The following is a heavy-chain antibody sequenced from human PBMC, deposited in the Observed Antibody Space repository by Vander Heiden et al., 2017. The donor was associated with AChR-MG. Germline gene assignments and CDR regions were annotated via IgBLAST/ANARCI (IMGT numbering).Heavy chain of an antibody. V-gene: IGHV3-33*08. D-gene: IGHD6-13*01. CDR1: GFTFRGYG. CDR3: AREGIAAAGTSWFDP. J-gene: IGHJ5*02. CDR2: IWYDGSNK. Sequence: QVQLVESGGGVVQPGSSLRLSCAASGFTFRGYGMHGGRQAPGKGLEWVAVIWYDGSNKYYADSVKGRFTISRDNSKNTLYLQMNSLRAEDTAVYYCAREGIAAAGTSWFDPWGQGTLVTVSS.